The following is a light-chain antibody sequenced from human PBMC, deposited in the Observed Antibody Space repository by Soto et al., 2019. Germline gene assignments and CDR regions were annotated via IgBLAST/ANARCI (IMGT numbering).Light chain of an antibody. CDR3: ISYTSTSTPYV. Sequence: QSVLTQPASVSGSPGQSITISCAGTSSDVGRYTYVSWYQQHPGKVPKLLIYGVYNRPSGVSDRFSGSKSDNTASLTISGLQAEDEADYYCISYTSTSTPYVFGGGTKVTVL. V-gene: IGLV2-14*01. J-gene: IGLJ1*01. CDR2: GVY. CDR1: SSDVGRYTY.